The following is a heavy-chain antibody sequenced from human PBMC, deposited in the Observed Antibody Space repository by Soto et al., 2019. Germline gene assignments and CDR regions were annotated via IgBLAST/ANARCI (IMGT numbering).Heavy chain of an antibody. CDR3: ARFRHDYGDLMGRGGEHYYYYGMDV. J-gene: IGHJ6*02. V-gene: IGHV3-33*01. CDR1: GFTFSSYG. D-gene: IGHD4-17*01. CDR2: IWYDGSNK. Sequence: GGSLRLSCAASGFTFSSYGMHWVRQAPGKGLEWVAVIWYDGSNKYYADSVKGRFTISRDNSKNTLYLQMNSLRAEDTAVYYCARFRHDYGDLMGRGGEHYYYYGMDVWGQGTTVTVSS.